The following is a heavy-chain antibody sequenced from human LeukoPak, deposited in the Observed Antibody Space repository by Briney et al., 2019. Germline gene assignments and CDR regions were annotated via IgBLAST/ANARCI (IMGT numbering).Heavy chain of an antibody. CDR1: GYTFTDYY. CDR3: ATNKTRTFDY. Sequence: ASVKVSCKVSGYTFTDYYMHWVQQAPGKGLEWMGLVDPEDGETIYAEKFQGRVTITADTSTDTAYMELSSLRSEDTAVYYCATNKTRTFDYWGQGTLVTVSS. D-gene: IGHD1-14*01. CDR2: VDPEDGET. V-gene: IGHV1-69-2*01. J-gene: IGHJ4*02.